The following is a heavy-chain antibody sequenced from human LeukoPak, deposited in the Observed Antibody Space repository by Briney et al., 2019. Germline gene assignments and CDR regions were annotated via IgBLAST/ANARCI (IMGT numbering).Heavy chain of an antibody. CDR1: GGSFSGYY. CDR3: ARLILWFGELLPD. J-gene: IGHJ4*02. D-gene: IGHD3-10*01. Sequence: SETLSLTCAVYGGSFSGYYWSWIRQPPGKGLEWIGEINHSGSTNYNPSLKSRVTVSVDTSKNQFSLKLSSVTAADTAVYYCARLILWFGELLPDWGQGTLVTVSS. CDR2: INHSGST. V-gene: IGHV4-34*01.